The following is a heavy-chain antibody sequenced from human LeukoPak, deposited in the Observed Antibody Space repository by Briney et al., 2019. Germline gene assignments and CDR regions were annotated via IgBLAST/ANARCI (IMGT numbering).Heavy chain of an antibody. Sequence: PSETLSLTCTVSGDSFSSYYWSWIRQPPGKGLEWIGYIYYSGSTNYNPSLKSRVTISVDTSKNQFSLKLSSVTAADTAVYYCARRPAAGPNRDWFDPWGQGTLVTVSS. J-gene: IGHJ5*02. CDR3: ARRPAAGPNRDWFDP. D-gene: IGHD6-13*01. CDR1: GDSFSSYY. CDR2: IYYSGST. V-gene: IGHV4-59*08.